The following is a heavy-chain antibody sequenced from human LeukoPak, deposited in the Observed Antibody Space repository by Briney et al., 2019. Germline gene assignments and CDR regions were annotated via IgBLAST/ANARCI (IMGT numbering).Heavy chain of an antibody. J-gene: IGHJ4*02. V-gene: IGHV4-4*07. CDR2: IYTSGRT. Sequence: SETLSLTCTVSGGSISSYYWSWIRQPAGKGLEWIGRIYTSGRTNYNPSLKSRVTMSVDTSKNQISLKVNSVTAADTAVYYCARESYSSSYLFDFWGQGTLVTVSS. CDR3: ARESYSSSYLFDF. CDR1: GGSISSYY. D-gene: IGHD6-6*01.